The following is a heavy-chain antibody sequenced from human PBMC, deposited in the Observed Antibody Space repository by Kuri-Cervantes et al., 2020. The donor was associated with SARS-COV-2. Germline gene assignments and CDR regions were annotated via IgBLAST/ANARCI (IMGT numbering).Heavy chain of an antibody. D-gene: IGHD3-3*01. CDR1: GFTFGDYA. Sequence: GGSLRLSCTASGFTFGDYAMSWVRQAPGKGLEGVGFIRSKTYGGTTEYAASVKGRFTISRDDSKSIAYLQMNSLKTEDTAVYYCSVLDFWSGYYNDYWGQGTLVTVSS. CDR3: SVLDFWSGYYNDY. J-gene: IGHJ4*02. V-gene: IGHV3-49*04. CDR2: IRSKTYGGTT.